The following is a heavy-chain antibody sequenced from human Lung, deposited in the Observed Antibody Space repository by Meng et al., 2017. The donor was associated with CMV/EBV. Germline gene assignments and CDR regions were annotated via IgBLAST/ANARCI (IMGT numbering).Heavy chain of an antibody. CDR3: ARHPGGNLYHRFDY. CDR2: VYYSGST. Sequence: SETXSLTCTVSGASIDDGHYYWSWIRQSPGKGLEWIGYVYYSGSTNYNPSLMSRVTISRGASQNQFSLNLTSVTAADTALYYCARHPGGNLYHRFDYWGQGALVTVSS. D-gene: IGHD1-14*01. J-gene: IGHJ4*02. CDR1: GASIDDGHYY. V-gene: IGHV4-31*03.